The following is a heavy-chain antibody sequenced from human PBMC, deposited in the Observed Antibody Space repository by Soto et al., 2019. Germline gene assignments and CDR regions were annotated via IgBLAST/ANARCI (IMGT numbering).Heavy chain of an antibody. V-gene: IGHV1-2*02. CDR1: GYTFTGYD. CDR3: ARVGGGARVRYYYYGMDV. J-gene: IGHJ6*02. Sequence: ASVKVSCKASGYTFTGYDMHWVRQAPGQGLEWMGWINPNSGGTNYAQKFQGRVTMTRDTSISTAYMELSRLRSDDTAVYYCARVGGGARVRYYYYGMDVWGQGTTVTVSS. CDR2: INPNSGGT. D-gene: IGHD2-15*01.